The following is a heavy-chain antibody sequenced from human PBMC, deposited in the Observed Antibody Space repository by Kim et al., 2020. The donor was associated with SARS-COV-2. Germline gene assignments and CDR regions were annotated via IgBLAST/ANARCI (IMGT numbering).Heavy chain of an antibody. CDR2: IRSKAYGGTT. CDR3: TRDPNRVEQWLEGSYFDY. D-gene: IGHD6-19*01. Sequence: GGSLRLSCTASGFTFGDYAMSWVRQAPGKGLEWVGFIRSKAYGGTTEYAASVKGRFTISRDDSKSIAYLQMNSLKTEDTAVYYCTRDPNRVEQWLEGSYFDYWGQGTLVTVSS. CDR1: GFTFGDYA. J-gene: IGHJ4*02. V-gene: IGHV3-49*04.